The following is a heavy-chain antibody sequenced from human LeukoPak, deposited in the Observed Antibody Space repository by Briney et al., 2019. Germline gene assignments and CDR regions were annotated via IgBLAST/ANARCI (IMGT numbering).Heavy chain of an antibody. V-gene: IGHV3-23*01. CDR2: ISGSGGST. CDR3: ASSEGGYPFDY. Sequence: GGSLRLSCAASGFTFSSYAMSWVRQAPEKGLEWASAISGSGGSTYYADSVKGRFTISRDNSKNTLYLQMNSLRAEDTAVYYCASSEGGYPFDYWGQGTLVTVSS. CDR1: GFTFSSYA. D-gene: IGHD5-18*01. J-gene: IGHJ4*02.